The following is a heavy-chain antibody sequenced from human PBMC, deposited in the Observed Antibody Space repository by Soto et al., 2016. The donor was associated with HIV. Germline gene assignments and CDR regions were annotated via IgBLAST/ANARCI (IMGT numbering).Heavy chain of an antibody. J-gene: IGHJ4*02. Sequence: QVQLVQSGAEVKKPGASVKVSCKASGYTLTSYDINWVRQATGQGLEWMGWMDPKSGNTGYAQKFQGRVTITRNTSISTAYMELSSLRSEDTAVYFCARSGRRDGSALDYWGQGTLVTVSS. CDR1: GYTLTSYD. CDR3: ARSGRRDGSALDY. CDR2: MDPKSGNT. V-gene: IGHV1-8*03. D-gene: IGHD5-12*01.